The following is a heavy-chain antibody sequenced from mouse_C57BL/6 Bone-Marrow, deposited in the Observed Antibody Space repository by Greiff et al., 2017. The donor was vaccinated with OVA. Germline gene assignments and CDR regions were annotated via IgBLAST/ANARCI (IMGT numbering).Heavy chain of an antibody. J-gene: IGHJ2*01. CDR1: GFTFSNYW. V-gene: IGHV6-3*01. CDR3: PLVTEYYFDY. D-gene: IGHD2-2*01. CDR2: IRLKSDNYAT. Sequence: DVMLVESGGGLVQPGGSMKLSCVASGFTFSNYWMNWVRQSPEKGLEWVAQIRLKSDNYATHYAESVKGRFTISRDDSKSSVYLQMNNLRAEDTGIYYCPLVTEYYFDYWGQGTTLTVSS.